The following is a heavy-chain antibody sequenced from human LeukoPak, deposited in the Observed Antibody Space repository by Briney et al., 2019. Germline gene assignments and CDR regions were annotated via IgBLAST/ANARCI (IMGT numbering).Heavy chain of an antibody. V-gene: IGHV3-9*01. D-gene: IGHD3-10*01. J-gene: IGHJ4*02. CDR1: GFTFDDYP. Sequence: GRSLRLSCAASGFTFDDYPMHGVRQAPGKGLEWVSGISWNSGTIGYADSVKGRFTISRDNAKNSLYLQMNSLRAEDTALYYCAKDVFTMVRGVLEYWGQGTLVTVSS. CDR3: AKDVFTMVRGVLEY. CDR2: ISWNSGTI.